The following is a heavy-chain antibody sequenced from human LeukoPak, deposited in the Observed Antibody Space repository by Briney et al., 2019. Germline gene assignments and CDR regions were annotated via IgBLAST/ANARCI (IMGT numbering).Heavy chain of an antibody. D-gene: IGHD1/OR15-1a*01. V-gene: IGHV5-51*01. Sequence: GVSLKISCKGFGYSFTSSWIGWVRQMPGKGLEWMGIVYPGDSDTRYSPSFQGQVTISADESTSTAYLQWSSLKASDTAMYYCARHPTMNRADYWGQGTQVTVSS. CDR2: VYPGDSDT. J-gene: IGHJ4*02. CDR3: ARHPTMNRADY. CDR1: GYSFTSSW.